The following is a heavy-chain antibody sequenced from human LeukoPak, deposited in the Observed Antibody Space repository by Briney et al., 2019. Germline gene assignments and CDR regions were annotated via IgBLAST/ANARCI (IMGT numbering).Heavy chain of an antibody. J-gene: IGHJ4*02. CDR2: IYYSGST. V-gene: IGHV4-31*03. Sequence: SETLSLTCTVSGGSISSGGYYWSSIRQHPGKGLEWIGYIYYSGSTYYNPSLKSRVTISVDTSKNQFSLKLSSVTAAGTAVYYCARDAETYYYDSSGYIGLRYFDYWGQGTLVTVSS. D-gene: IGHD3-22*01. CDR3: ARDAETYYYDSSGYIGLRYFDY. CDR1: GGSISSGGYY.